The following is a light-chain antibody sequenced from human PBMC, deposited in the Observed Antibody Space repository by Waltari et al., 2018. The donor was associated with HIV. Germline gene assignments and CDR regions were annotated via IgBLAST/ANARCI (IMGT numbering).Light chain of an antibody. Sequence: QPMLTQPPSASGIPGQRVTISCSGTISNIGKNTVTWYQQFPGTAPKPLIYNNNPRPSGVPDRFSGSKSGSSASLAIRGLQSEDEADYYCASWDDRLSGQGVFGGGTRLTVL. V-gene: IGLV1-44*01. CDR2: NNN. CDR1: ISNIGKNT. CDR3: ASWDDRLSGQGV. J-gene: IGLJ3*02.